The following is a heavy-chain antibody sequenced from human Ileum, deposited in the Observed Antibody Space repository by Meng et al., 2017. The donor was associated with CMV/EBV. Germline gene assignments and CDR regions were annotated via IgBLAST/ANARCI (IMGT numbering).Heavy chain of an antibody. D-gene: IGHD2-2*01. J-gene: IGHJ4*02. CDR2: ISSDSGYI. V-gene: IGHV3-21*01. Sequence: GGSLRLSCAASGFTFSSYWMTWVRQAPGKGLEWVSSISSDSGYIYYADSVKGRFTISRDNAKNSLYLQMNSLRAEDTAVYYCASRPGYCSSSYCPPGWGQGTLVTVSS. CDR3: ASRPGYCSSSYCPPG. CDR1: GFTFSSYW.